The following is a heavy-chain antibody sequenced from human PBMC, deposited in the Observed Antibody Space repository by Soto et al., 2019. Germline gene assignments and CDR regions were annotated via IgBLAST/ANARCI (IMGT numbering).Heavy chain of an antibody. CDR1: GYTFTGYY. V-gene: IGHV1-2*04. J-gene: IGHJ6*02. CDR3: ARERATGDQLYYYYGMDV. Sequence: QVQLVQSGAEVKKPGASVKVSCKASGYTFTGYYMHWVRQAPGQGLEWMGWINPNSGGTNYAQKVQGWVTMTRDTSISTAYMELSRLRSDDMAVYYCARERATGDQLYYYYGMDVWGQGTTVTVSS. D-gene: IGHD7-27*01. CDR2: INPNSGGT.